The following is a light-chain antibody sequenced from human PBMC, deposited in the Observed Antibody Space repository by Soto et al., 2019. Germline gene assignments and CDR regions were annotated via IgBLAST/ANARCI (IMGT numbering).Light chain of an antibody. CDR1: QSVYNNY. J-gene: IGKJ3*01. CDR2: GAS. CDR3: QPYCSSLT. V-gene: IGKV3-20*01. Sequence: EIVLTQSPGTLSLSPGERATLSCRASQSVYNNYLAWYQQKPGQAPRLLIYGASSRSTGIPDRFSGSGSGTDFTLTISRLEPEDLAVYYCQPYCSSLTFGPGTKVYIK.